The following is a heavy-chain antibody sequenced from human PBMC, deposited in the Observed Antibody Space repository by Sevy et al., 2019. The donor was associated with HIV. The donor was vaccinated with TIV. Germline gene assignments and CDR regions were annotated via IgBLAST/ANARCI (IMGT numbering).Heavy chain of an antibody. CDR3: ARPTSGLSEYEPLDNARFYGMDV. V-gene: IGHV3-21*01. CDR2: ITSSSSFI. CDR1: GFTFRSYS. J-gene: IGHJ6*02. Sequence: GGSLRLSCAASGFTFRSYSMNWVRQAPGRGLEWVSSITSSSSFIFYADSVKGRLTISRANAKNSLFLQMNSLRAEETAVYYCARPTSGLSEYEPLDNARFYGMDVWGQGTTVTVSS. D-gene: IGHD1-20*01.